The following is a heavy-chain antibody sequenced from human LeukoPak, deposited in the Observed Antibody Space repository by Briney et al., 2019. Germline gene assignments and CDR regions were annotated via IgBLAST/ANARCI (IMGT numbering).Heavy chain of an antibody. J-gene: IGHJ4*02. D-gene: IGHD2-21*02. CDR1: GGSISSSTSY. CDR2: IYYSGST. V-gene: IGHV4-39*01. CDR3: ARYYCGGDCYSGYFDY. Sequence: SSETLSLTRTVSGGSISSSTSYWGWIRQPPGKGLEWIGNIYYSGSTYYNPSLKSRVTISVDTSKKQFSLRLSSVTAADTAVYYCARYYCGGDCYSGYFDYWGQGTLVTVSS.